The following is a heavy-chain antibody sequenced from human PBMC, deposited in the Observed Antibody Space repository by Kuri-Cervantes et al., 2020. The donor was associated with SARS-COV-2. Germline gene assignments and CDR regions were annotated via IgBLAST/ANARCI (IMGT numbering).Heavy chain of an antibody. CDR2: IKHSGST. V-gene: IGHV4-34*01. Sequence: SQTLSLPFAVYCGSFSGYYCSLIRQPPGKGLEWIGEIKHSGSTNYNPSLKSRVTISVDTSKKQFSLTLNSVTAADTAVYYCARLTLDCSDGVCYNHGLDYWGQGTLVTVSS. CDR1: CGSFSGYY. D-gene: IGHD2-8*01. CDR3: ARLTLDCSDGVCYNHGLDY. J-gene: IGHJ4*02.